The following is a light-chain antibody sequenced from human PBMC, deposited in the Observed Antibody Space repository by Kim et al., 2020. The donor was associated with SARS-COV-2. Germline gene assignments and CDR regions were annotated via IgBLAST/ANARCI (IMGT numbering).Light chain of an antibody. J-gene: IGKJ5*01. V-gene: IGKV3-11*01. Sequence: SLSPGDRATLSCRASQSVGSRLAWYQHKPGQAPRLLIYDASSRATGIPARFSGSGSGTDFTLTISSLEPEDFAVYYCQQCNNWITFGHGTRLEIK. CDR2: DAS. CDR3: QQCNNWIT. CDR1: QSVGSR.